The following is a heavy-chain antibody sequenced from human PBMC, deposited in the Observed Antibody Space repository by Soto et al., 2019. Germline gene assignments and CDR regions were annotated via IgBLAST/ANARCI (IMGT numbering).Heavy chain of an antibody. D-gene: IGHD6-19*01. CDR3: ARDPVAGTYFDY. CDR1: GYTFTSYG. Sequence: QVQLVQSGAEVKKPGASVKVSCKASGYTFTSYGISWVRQAPGQGLEWMGWINAYNGNTNYAQKHKGRVPMTTDTSTSTAYMELRSLRSDDTAVFYCARDPVAGTYFDYWGQGTLVTVSS. V-gene: IGHV1-18*01. J-gene: IGHJ4*02. CDR2: INAYNGNT.